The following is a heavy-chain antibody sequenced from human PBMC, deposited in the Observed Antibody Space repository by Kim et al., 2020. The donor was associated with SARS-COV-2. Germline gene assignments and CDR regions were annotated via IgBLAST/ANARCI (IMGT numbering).Heavy chain of an antibody. V-gene: IGHV5-10-1*01. Sequence: SPSFQGHVTISADKSISTAYLQWSSLKASDTAMYYCAIDTAMVLYYFDYWGQGTLVTVSS. CDR3: AIDTAMVLYYFDY. D-gene: IGHD5-18*01. J-gene: IGHJ4*02.